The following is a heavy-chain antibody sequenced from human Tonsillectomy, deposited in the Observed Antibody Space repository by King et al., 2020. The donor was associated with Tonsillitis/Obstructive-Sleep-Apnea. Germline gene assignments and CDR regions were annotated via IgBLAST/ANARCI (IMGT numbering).Heavy chain of an antibody. V-gene: IGHV3-49*04. Sequence: VQLVESGGGLVQPGRSLRLSCTASGFTFGDYAVSWVRQAPGKGLEWVGFIRSKAYGGTTEYAASVKGRFTISRDDSKSIAYLQMNSLKTEDTAVYYCTRGDSTGLNYYCLDVWGQGTTVTVSS. D-gene: IGHD1-1*01. CDR2: IRSKAYGGTT. CDR1: GFTFGDYA. J-gene: IGHJ6*02. CDR3: TRGDSTGLNYYCLDV.